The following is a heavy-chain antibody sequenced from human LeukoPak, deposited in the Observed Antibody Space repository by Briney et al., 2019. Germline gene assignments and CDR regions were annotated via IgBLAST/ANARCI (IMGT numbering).Heavy chain of an antibody. Sequence: GGSLRLSCAASGFTVSSNYMTWVRQAPGKGLEWVSVISIPGSITYADSVKGRFTTSRDNSKNTLYLQMNSLRADDTAVYYCARDKGSSWSDAFDSWGHGTKVTVSS. CDR3: ARDKGSSWSDAFDS. CDR1: GFTVSSNY. J-gene: IGHJ3*02. D-gene: IGHD6-13*01. CDR2: ISIPGSI. V-gene: IGHV3-53*01.